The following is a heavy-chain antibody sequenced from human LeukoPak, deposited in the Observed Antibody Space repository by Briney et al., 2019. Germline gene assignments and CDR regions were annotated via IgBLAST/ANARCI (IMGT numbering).Heavy chain of an antibody. CDR2: IREDGSAI. J-gene: IGHJ6*02. Sequence: GGSLRLSCAVSGFTFSSYAMSWDRQAPGKGLEWVAYIREDGSAIDYVDSVKGRFTISRDNAKNSLYLGMNSLTAEDTAVYYCATYANWVAGDVWGQGTTVSVSS. CDR1: GFTFSSYA. D-gene: IGHD7-27*01. V-gene: IGHV3-7*01. CDR3: ATYANWVAGDV.